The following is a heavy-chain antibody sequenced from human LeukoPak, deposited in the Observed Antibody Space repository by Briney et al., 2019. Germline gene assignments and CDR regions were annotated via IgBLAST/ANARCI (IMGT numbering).Heavy chain of an antibody. CDR3: ASAGHDGIGYKVC. V-gene: IGHV4-4*02. CDR1: GGSISSSNW. Sequence: KSSETLSLTCAVSGGSISSSNWWSWVRQPPGKGLEWMGEIYHSGSANYNPSLKSRVTISVDKSKNQFSLRLSSVTAADTAVYYCASAGHDGIGYKVCWGQGTLVTVSS. D-gene: IGHD3-22*01. CDR2: IYHSGSA. J-gene: IGHJ4*02.